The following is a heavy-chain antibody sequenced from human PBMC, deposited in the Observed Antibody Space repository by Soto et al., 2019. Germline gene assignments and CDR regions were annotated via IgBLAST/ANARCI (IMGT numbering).Heavy chain of an antibody. Sequence: GGSLRLSCAASGFTFSSYAMSWVRQAPGKGLEWVSAVSGSGGSTYYEDSVKGRFTISRDNSKNTLYLQMNSLRAEDTAVYYCAKDLPRSVVVVAANPLDHGGQGTLVTGSS. J-gene: IGHJ4*02. D-gene: IGHD2-15*01. V-gene: IGHV3-23*01. CDR2: VSGSGGST. CDR3: AKDLPRSVVVVAANPLDH. CDR1: GFTFSSYA.